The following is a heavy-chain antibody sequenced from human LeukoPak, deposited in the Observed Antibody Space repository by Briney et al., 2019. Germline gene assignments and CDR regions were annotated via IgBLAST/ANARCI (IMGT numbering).Heavy chain of an antibody. Sequence: GGSLRLSCAASGFTFSIHAMSWVRQAPGKGLEWVSGISESGSNTYYADSVKGRFTISRDNAKNSLYLQMNTLRAEDTAVYYCARDRHKYNYDSGGYPPYWGQGTLVTVSS. CDR1: GFTFSIHA. CDR2: ISESGSNT. CDR3: ARDRHKYNYDSGGYPPY. J-gene: IGHJ4*02. V-gene: IGHV3-23*01. D-gene: IGHD3-22*01.